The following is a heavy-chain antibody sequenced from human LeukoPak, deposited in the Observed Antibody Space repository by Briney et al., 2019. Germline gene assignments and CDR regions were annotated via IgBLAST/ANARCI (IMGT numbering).Heavy chain of an antibody. CDR3: AHARDSSGWYGGFDY. CDR2: ISSSSTI. CDR1: GFTFSDYY. D-gene: IGHD6-19*01. J-gene: IGHJ4*02. Sequence: PGGSLRLSCAASGFTFSDYYMSWIRQAPGKGLGWVSYISSSSTIYYADSVKGRFAISRDNAKNSLYLQMNSLRAEDTAVYYCAHARDSSGWYGGFDYWGQGTLVTVSS. V-gene: IGHV3-11*01.